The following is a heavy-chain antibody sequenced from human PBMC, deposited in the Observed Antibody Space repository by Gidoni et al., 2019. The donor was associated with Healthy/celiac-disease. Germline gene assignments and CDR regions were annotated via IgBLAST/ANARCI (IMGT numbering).Heavy chain of an antibody. CDR1: GFTFSSYS. D-gene: IGHD3-22*01. Sequence: EVQLVESGGGLVQPGGSLRLSCAASGFTFSSYSMNWVRQAPGKGLEWVSYISSSSSTIYYADSVKGRFTISRDNAKNSLYLQMNSLRAEDTAVYYCARDGDYYDSSGYYESWGKGTTVTVSS. CDR2: ISSSSSTI. CDR3: ARDGDYYDSSGYYES. J-gene: IGHJ6*04. V-gene: IGHV3-48*01.